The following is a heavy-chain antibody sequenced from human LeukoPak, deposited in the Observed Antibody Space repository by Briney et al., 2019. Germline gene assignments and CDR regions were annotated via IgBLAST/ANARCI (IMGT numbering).Heavy chain of an antibody. CDR2: ISYDGSNK. Sequence: AGGSLRLSCAASGFTFSSYAMHWVRQAPGKGLEWVAVISYDGSNKYYVDSVKGRFTISRDNSKNTLYLQMNSLRAEDTAVYYCARDDGGTHWGQGTMVTVSS. D-gene: IGHD4-23*01. J-gene: IGHJ3*01. CDR1: GFTFSSYA. CDR3: ARDDGGTH. V-gene: IGHV3-30-3*01.